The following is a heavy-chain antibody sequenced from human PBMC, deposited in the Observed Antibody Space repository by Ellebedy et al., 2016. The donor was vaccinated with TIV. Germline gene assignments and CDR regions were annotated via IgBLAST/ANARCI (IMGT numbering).Heavy chain of an antibody. V-gene: IGHV3-7*01. J-gene: IGHJ4*02. CDR3: ARDQGWAVPGSTRFDY. Sequence: PGGSLRLSCAAPGFTFSNYWMSGVRQAPGKGLEWVANIKQDGSEKGYVDSVEGRFIIARDNAKNALYLEMSSLSAEDTAVYYCARDQGWAVPGSTRFDYWGQGTLVTVSS. D-gene: IGHD6-19*01. CDR2: IKQDGSEK. CDR1: GFTFSNYW.